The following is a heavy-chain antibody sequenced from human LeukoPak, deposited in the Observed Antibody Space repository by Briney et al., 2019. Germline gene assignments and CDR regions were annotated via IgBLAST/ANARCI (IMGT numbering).Heavy chain of an antibody. V-gene: IGHV3-30*03. CDR1: GFTFSSYG. CDR3: ARWSPQSGFDI. Sequence: PGGSLRLSCAASGFTFSSYGMHWVRQAPGKGLEWVAVISYDGSNKYYADSVKGRFTISRDNSKNTLYLQMNSLRAEDTAVYFCARWSPQSGFDIWGQGTMVTVSS. J-gene: IGHJ3*02. D-gene: IGHD3-3*01. CDR2: ISYDGSNK.